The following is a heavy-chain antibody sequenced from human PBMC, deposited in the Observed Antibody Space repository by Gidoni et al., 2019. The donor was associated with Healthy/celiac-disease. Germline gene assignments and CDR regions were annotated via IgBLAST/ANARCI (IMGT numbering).Heavy chain of an antibody. CDR1: GFTLSSYA. V-gene: IGHV3-23*01. CDR3: ADRVGAKKP. D-gene: IGHD1-26*01. CDR2: SSGSGGST. Sequence: EVQLLASGGGLVQTGGSRRRSCVASGFTLSSYAISWVRQAPGKGLEWVSASSGSGGSTYYADSVKGRFTISRDNSKNTLYLQMNSLRAEDTAVYYCADRVGAKKPWGQGTLFTVSS. J-gene: IGHJ5*02.